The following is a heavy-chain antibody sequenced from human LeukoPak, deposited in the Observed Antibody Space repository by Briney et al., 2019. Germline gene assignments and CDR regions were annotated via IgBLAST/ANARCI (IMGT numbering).Heavy chain of an antibody. J-gene: IGHJ5*02. D-gene: IGHD3-10*01. CDR3: AKGIILLWFGESDGSGWFDP. Sequence: GGSLRLSCAASGFTFSSYAMSWVRQAPGKGLEWVSAISGSGGSTYYADSVKGRFTISRDNSKNTLYLQMNSLRAEDTAVYYCAKGIILLWFGESDGSGWFDPWGQGTLVTVSS. V-gene: IGHV3-23*01. CDR2: ISGSGGST. CDR1: GFTFSSYA.